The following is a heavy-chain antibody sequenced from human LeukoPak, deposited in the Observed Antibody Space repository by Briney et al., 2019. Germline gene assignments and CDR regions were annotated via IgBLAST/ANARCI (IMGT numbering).Heavy chain of an antibody. CDR3: ARSMTTMTPWDFFYNGMDV. D-gene: IGHD4-17*01. V-gene: IGHV4-59*02. CDR2: IYYSGST. J-gene: IGHJ6*02. Sequence: SETLSLTCSVSGGSVSTYYWSWIRQPPGKGLEWIAYIYYSGSTNYNPSLTSRVTISVDTSKNQFSLKLTSVTAADTAVYCCARSMTTMTPWDFFYNGMDVWGQGTTVTVSS. CDR1: GGSVSTYY.